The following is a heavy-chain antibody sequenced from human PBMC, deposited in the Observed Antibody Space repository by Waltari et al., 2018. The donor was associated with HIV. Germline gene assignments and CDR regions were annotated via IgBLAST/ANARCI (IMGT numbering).Heavy chain of an antibody. CDR2: IYYTGPT. D-gene: IGHD2-8*01. CDR1: GGSVINSDYY. V-gene: IGHV4-39*01. CDR3: ARRPRMAAFYLYYGMDV. J-gene: IGHJ6*02. Sequence: QLQLQQSGPGLVKPSETLSLTCTVSGGSVINSDYYWDFIRQSPGKGLEWIGNIYYTGPTFYNPSLKGRVTMSADLSRNQFSLRLNSVTAADTAIYYCARRPRMAAFYLYYGMDVWGQGTTVTVSS.